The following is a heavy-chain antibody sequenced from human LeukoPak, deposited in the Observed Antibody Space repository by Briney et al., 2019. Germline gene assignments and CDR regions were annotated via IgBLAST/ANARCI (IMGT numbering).Heavy chain of an antibody. CDR3: AKDRQWGSGSLSCAFDI. CDR2: ISGSGGST. CDR1: GFTFSSYA. J-gene: IGHJ3*02. D-gene: IGHD3-10*01. V-gene: IGHV3-23*01. Sequence: GGSLRLSCAASGFTFSSYAMSWVRQAPGKGLEWVSAISGSGGSTYHADSVKGRFTISRGNSKNTLYLQMNSLRAEDTAVYYCAKDRQWGSGSLSCAFDIWGQGTLVTVSS.